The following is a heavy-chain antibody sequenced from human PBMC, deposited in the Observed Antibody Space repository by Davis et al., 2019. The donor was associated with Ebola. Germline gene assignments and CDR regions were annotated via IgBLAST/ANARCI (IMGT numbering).Heavy chain of an antibody. J-gene: IGHJ4*02. CDR2: IYYSGST. CDR1: GGSITSGRYS. Sequence: SETLSLTCTVSGGSITSGRYSWSCIRRHPGKGLEWIGYIYYSGSTYYNPSLKSRVTISVDTSKNQFSLKLSSVTAADTAVYYCARARFLEWLLDYWGQGTLVTVSS. CDR3: ARARFLEWLLDY. D-gene: IGHD3-3*01. V-gene: IGHV4-31*03.